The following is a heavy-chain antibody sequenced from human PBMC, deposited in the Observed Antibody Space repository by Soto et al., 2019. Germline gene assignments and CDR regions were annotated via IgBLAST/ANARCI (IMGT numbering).Heavy chain of an antibody. CDR3: ARVQPGRGYYYYGMDV. CDR2: ISSSGSTI. D-gene: IGHD2-2*01. CDR1: GFTFSSYE. Sequence: PGGSLRLSCAASGFTFSSYEMNWVRQAPGKGLEWVSYISSSGSTIYYADSVKGRFTISRDNAKNSLYLQMNSLRAEDTAVYYCARVQPGRGYYYYGMDVWGQGTTVTVSS. J-gene: IGHJ6*02. V-gene: IGHV3-48*03.